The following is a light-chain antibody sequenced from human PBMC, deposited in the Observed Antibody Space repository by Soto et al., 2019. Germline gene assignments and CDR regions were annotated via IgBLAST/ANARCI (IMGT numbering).Light chain of an antibody. CDR3: QQSYTTSIT. Sequence: DIQMTQSPSSLSASVGDRVTITCRASQRISTYVNWYQQKPGKAPKLLIYGASTLQGGVPSRFSGSGSGTDFTLTISSLQPEDFATYYCQQSYTTSITFGQGTRLEIK. J-gene: IGKJ5*01. CDR1: QRISTY. V-gene: IGKV1-39*01. CDR2: GAS.